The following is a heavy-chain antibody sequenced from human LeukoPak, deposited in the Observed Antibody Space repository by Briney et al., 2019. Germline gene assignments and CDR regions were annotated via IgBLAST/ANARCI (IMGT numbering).Heavy chain of an antibody. Sequence: SETLSLTCAVSGGSISSYYWSWVWQPPGKGLEWIVYISNSGSTNYNPSPKSRVTISVDTPKNQFSLKLTSVTAADTAVYFCARGGYYGSGNDFRFDPWGQGTLVTVSS. CDR3: ARGGYYGSGNDFRFDP. CDR1: GGSISSYY. J-gene: IGHJ5*02. V-gene: IGHV4-59*01. CDR2: ISNSGST. D-gene: IGHD3-10*01.